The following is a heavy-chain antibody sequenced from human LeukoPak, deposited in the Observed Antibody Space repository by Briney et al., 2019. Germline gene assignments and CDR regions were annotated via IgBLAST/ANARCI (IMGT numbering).Heavy chain of an antibody. CDR2: IYYSGST. J-gene: IGHJ4*02. Sequence: KPSETLSLTCTVSGGSISSYYWSWIRQPPGKGLEWIGYIYYSGSTNYNPSLKSRVTISVDTSKNQFSLKLSSVTAADTAVYYCARERRSGYDNSLFDHWGQGTLVTVSS. V-gene: IGHV4-59*01. CDR1: GGSISSYY. CDR3: ARERRSGYDNSLFDH. D-gene: IGHD5-12*01.